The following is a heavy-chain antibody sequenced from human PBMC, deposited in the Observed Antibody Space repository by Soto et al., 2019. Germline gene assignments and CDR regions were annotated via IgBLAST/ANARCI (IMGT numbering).Heavy chain of an antibody. Sequence: SETLSLTWAVYGGSFSGYYWSWSRQPPGKGLEWIGEINHSGNTNYNPSLKSRVTISVDTSKNQLFLNLSSVTAADTAMYYCARHHVRGRTIAGAAEFWGQGTLVTVSS. J-gene: IGHJ4*02. V-gene: IGHV4-34*01. CDR1: GGSFSGYY. CDR2: INHSGNT. D-gene: IGHD6-13*01. CDR3: ARHHVRGRTIAGAAEF.